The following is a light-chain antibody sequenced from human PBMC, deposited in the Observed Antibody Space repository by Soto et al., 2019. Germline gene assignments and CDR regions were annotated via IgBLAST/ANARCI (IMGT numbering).Light chain of an antibody. J-gene: IGKJ4*01. CDR3: QQDYHSLT. CDR2: AAS. CDR1: RGIYNY. V-gene: IGKV1-27*01. Sequence: DVQVTQSPASLSASIGDRVNISCRTSRGIYNYLAWYQQKPGQVPKLLINAASSLQSGVPSRFSGSGSGTDFTLTISSLQPEDVATYYCQQDYHSLTFGGGTKVEIK.